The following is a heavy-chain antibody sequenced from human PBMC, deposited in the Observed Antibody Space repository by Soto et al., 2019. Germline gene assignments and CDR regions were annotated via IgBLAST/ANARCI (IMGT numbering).Heavy chain of an antibody. Sequence: QVQLQESGPGLVKPSGTLSLTCAVSGGSISSSNWWSWVRQPPGKGLEWIGEIYISGSTNYNPSLKSLATISVDKSKNQFSLKLSSVTAADTAVYYCALRTTVTTRLGYWGQGTLVTVSS. CDR3: ALRTTVTTRLGY. CDR1: GGSISSSNW. V-gene: IGHV4-4*02. D-gene: IGHD4-17*01. CDR2: IYISGST. J-gene: IGHJ4*02.